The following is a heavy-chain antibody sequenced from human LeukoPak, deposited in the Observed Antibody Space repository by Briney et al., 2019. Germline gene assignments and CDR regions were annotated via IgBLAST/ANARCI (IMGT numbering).Heavy chain of an antibody. J-gene: IGHJ4*02. CDR2: IYSGSSTT. CDR3: ASDSSIHYGY. D-gene: IGHD3-22*01. CDR1: GFTFWSYS. V-gene: IGHV3-48*01. Sequence: GGSLRLSCAASGFTFWSYSMHWVRQAPGKGLEWVSYIYSGSSTTHYADSVKGRFTISRDDAKNSLYLQMSGLRAEDTAVYYCASDSSIHYGYWGQGTLVTVSS.